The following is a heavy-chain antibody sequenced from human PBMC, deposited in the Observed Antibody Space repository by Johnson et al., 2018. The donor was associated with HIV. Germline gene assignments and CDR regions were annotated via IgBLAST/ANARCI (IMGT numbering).Heavy chain of an antibody. J-gene: IGHJ3*01. CDR1: GFTFADYG. CDR2: INWNGGNT. Sequence: VQLVESGGGVVRPGGSLRLSCAASGFTFADYGMTWVRQAPGKGLEWVSGINWNGGNTGYVDSVKGRFTISRDNSKNTLYLQMNSLRVGDTAMYYCAKARRAYDSRGYYYAYDAFDLWGQGTMVTVSS. CDR3: AKARRAYDSRGYYYAYDAFDL. V-gene: IGHV3-20*04. D-gene: IGHD3-22*01.